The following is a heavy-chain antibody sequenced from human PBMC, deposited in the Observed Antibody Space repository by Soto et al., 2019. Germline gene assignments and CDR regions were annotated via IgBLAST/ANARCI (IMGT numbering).Heavy chain of an antibody. D-gene: IGHD3-10*02. J-gene: IGHJ4*02. V-gene: IGHV4-59*08. CDR3: AGQRFTLLEHGLDY. CDR2: VYHSGST. Sequence: SETLSLTCTVSGGSISNYYWSWIRQPPGKGLEWIGYVYHSGSTNYNPSLKSRFTISVDTSKNQFSLKLSSVTAADTAVYYCAGQRFTLLEHGLDYWGQGTLVTVSS. CDR1: GGSISNYY.